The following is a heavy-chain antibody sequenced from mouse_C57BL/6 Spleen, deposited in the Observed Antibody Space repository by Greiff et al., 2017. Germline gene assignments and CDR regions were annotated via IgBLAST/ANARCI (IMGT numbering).Heavy chain of an antibody. CDR3: ARSTVVATRYFDY. V-gene: IGHV1-69*01. D-gene: IGHD1-1*01. CDR1: GYTFTSYW. Sequence: QVQLQQPGAELVMPGASVKLSCKASGYTFTSYWMHWVKQRPGQGLEWIVEIDPSDSYTNYNQKFKGKSTLTVDKSSSTAYMQLSSLTSEDSAVYYCARSTVVATRYFDYWGQGTTLTVSS. CDR2: IDPSDSYT. J-gene: IGHJ2*01.